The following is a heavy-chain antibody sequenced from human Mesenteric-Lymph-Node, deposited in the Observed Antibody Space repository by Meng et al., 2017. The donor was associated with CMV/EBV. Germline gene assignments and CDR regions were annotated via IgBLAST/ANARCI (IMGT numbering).Heavy chain of an antibody. D-gene: IGHD3-22*01. CDR3: AREGDYYDSSGYYDY. J-gene: IGHJ4*02. CDR1: GYTFTSYG. Sequence: SVKVSCKASGYTFTSYGISWVRQAPGQGLEWMGGIIPILGIANYAQKFQGRVTITADKSTSTAYMELSSLRSEDTAVYYCAREGDYYDSSGYYDYWGQGTLVTVSS. CDR2: IIPILGIA. V-gene: IGHV1-69*10.